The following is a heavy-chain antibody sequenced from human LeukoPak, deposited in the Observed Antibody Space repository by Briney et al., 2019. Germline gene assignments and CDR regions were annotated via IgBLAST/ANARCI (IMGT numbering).Heavy chain of an antibody. CDR1: GFTFSSYA. V-gene: IGHV3-23*01. J-gene: IGHJ6*03. CDR2: ISGSGGST. CDR3: AKVGDDFWSGYPGYYYYMDV. D-gene: IGHD3-3*01. Sequence: PGGSLRLSCAASGFTFSSYAMSWVRQAPGKGLEWVSAISGSGGSTYYADSVKGRFTISRDNSKNTLYLQMNSLRAEDTAVYYCAKVGDDFWSGYPGYYYYMDVWGKGTTVTVSS.